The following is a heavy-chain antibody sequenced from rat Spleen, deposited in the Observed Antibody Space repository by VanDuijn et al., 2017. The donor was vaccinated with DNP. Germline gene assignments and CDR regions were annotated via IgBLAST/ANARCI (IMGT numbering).Heavy chain of an antibody. CDR2: IGSPAYAP. CDR1: GFTFSAYY. Sequence: EVQLVESGGGLVQPGRSLKLSCAASGFTFSAYYMAWVRQAPAKGLEWVAYIGSPAYAPYYTDSVKGRFAISRDNAKSTLYLQMDSLRSEDTATYYCTTEAADYWGQGVMVTVSS. CDR3: TTEAADY. V-gene: IGHV5-27*01. J-gene: IGHJ2*01.